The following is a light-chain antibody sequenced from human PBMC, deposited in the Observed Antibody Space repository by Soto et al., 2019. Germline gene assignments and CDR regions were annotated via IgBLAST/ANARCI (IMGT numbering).Light chain of an antibody. J-gene: IGLJ1*01. V-gene: IGLV2-11*01. CDR2: DVS. CDR1: SSDVGGYNY. CDR3: CSYAGGYSYV. Sequence: QSALTQPRSVSGSPEQSVTISCTGTSSDVGGYNYVSWYQQHPGKAPKLMIYDVSKRPSAVPDRFSGSKSGNTAVLTISGLQAEDEADYYCCSYAGGYSYVVGTGTKLTVL.